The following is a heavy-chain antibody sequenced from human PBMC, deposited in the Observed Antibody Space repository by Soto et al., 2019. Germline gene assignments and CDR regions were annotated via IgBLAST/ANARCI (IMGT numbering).Heavy chain of an antibody. CDR3: AKDRPRTAVTAALDS. D-gene: IGHD4-17*01. CDR1: GFTFSTFA. V-gene: IGHV3-23*01. CDR2: ITGSGGTT. J-gene: IGHJ4*02. Sequence: HPGGSLRLSCAASGFTFSTFAMSWVGQAPGKGLEWVSAITGSGGTTYYADSVKGRFTISRDNSKDTLYLQMNSLTAEDTAVYFCAKDRPRTAVTAALDSWGQGALVTVSS.